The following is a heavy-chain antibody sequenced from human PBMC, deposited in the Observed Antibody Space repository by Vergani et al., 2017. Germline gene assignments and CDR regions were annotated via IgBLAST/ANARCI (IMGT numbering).Heavy chain of an antibody. CDR2: IDPSDSYT. Sequence: EVQLVQSGAEVKKPGESLRISCKGSGYSFTSYWISWVRQMPGKGLEWMGRIDPSDSYTNYSPSFQGHVTISADKSISTAYLQWSSLKASDTAMYYCARVGWSYYDSSGYDYAPGGWFAPWGQGTLVTVSS. V-gene: IGHV5-10-1*03. D-gene: IGHD3-22*01. CDR1: GYSFTSYW. CDR3: ARVGWSYYDSSGYDYAPGGWFAP. J-gene: IGHJ5*02.